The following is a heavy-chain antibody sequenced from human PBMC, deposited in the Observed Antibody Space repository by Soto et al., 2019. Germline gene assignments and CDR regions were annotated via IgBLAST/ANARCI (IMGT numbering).Heavy chain of an antibody. J-gene: IGHJ4*02. D-gene: IGHD3-16*01. V-gene: IGHV3-74*01. CDR3: PSGQRPSSVGKGAF. Sequence: GGSLRLSCTASGFTFSMYWMHWVRQVPGKGPEWVSRISDDGSRADYADSVKGRFTISRDNAKNTLYLEMHVLGADDTAVYYCPSGQRPSSVGKGAFWGQGTPVTVS. CDR2: ISDDGSRA. CDR1: GFTFSMYW.